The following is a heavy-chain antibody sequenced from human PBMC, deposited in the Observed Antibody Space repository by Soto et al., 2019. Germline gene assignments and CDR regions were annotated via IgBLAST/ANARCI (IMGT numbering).Heavy chain of an antibody. CDR1: GGSISSYY. CDR2: IYYSGST. J-gene: IGHJ4*02. V-gene: IGHV4-59*12. Sequence: SETLSLTCTVSGGSISSYYWSWIRQPPWKGLEWIGYIYYSGSTNYNPSLKSRVTISVDTSKNQFSLKLTSVTAADTAVYYCARDKITGVFDYWGQGTLVTVSS. D-gene: IGHD2-8*02. CDR3: ARDKITGVFDY.